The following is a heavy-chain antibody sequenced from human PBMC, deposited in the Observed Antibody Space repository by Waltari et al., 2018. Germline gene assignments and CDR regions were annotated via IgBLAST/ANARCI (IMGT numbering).Heavy chain of an antibody. CDR3: AAARMVQGVIIAIDY. J-gene: IGHJ4*02. CDR1: GFTFTSSA. CDR2: IVVGSGNT. V-gene: IGHV1-58*01. Sequence: QMQLVQSGPEVKKPGTSVKVSCKASGFTFTSSAVQWVRQARGQRLEWIGWIVVGSGNTNYAQKCQERVTIPRDMSTSTTYMELSSLRSEDTAVYYCAAARMVQGVIIAIDYWGQGTLVTVSS. D-gene: IGHD3-10*01.